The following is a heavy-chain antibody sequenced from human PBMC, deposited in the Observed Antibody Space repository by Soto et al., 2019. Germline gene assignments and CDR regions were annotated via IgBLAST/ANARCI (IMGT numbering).Heavy chain of an antibody. CDR2: IIPIFGTA. J-gene: IGHJ6*02. D-gene: IGHD5-18*01. V-gene: IGHV1-69*13. CDR3: ARVEADTAMVTYYYYCMDV. CDR1: GGTFSSYA. Sequence: ASVKVSCKASGGTFSSYAISWVRQAPGQGLEWMGGIIPIFGTANYAQKFQGRVTITADESTSTAYMELSSLRSEDTAVYYCARVEADTAMVTYYYYCMDVWLQGTKVTVYS.